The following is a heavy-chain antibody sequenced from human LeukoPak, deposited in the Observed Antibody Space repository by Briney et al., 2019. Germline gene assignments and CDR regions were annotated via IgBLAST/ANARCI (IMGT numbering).Heavy chain of an antibody. V-gene: IGHV1-2*02. CDR1: GYTITGYY. D-gene: IGHD1-1*01. CDR3: GRDRHWNQGNFDY. Sequence: ASVKVSCKAFGYTITGYYIHWVRQAPGQGLEWMGWINPNDGGTNSAQKFQGRVTMTRDTSIGTAYMELNRLTYDDTAVYYCGRDRHWNQGNFDYWGQGTLVTVSS. CDR2: INPNDGGT. J-gene: IGHJ4*02.